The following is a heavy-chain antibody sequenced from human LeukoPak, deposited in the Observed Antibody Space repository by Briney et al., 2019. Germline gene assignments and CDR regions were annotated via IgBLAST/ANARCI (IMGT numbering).Heavy chain of an antibody. Sequence: GGSLRLSCAASGFTFSSYAMHWVRQAPGKGLEWVAVISYDGSNKYYADSVKGRFTISRDNSKNTLYLQMNSLRAEDTAVYYCAREGITMIVVVLGAFDIWGQGTMVTVSS. J-gene: IGHJ3*02. V-gene: IGHV3-30-3*01. CDR2: ISYDGSNK. CDR1: GFTFSSYA. D-gene: IGHD3-22*01. CDR3: AREGITMIVVVLGAFDI.